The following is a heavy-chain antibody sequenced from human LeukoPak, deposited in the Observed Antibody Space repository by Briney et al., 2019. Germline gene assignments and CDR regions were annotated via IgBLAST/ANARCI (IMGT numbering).Heavy chain of an antibody. CDR3: AKDLRGSSWYLDY. V-gene: IGHV3-53*05. Sequence: PGGSLRLSCAASGFTVSSNYMSWVRQAPGKGLEWVSVIYSGGSTYYADSVKGRFTISRDNSKNTLYLQMNSLRAEDTAVYYCAKDLRGSSWYLDYWGQGTLVTVSS. CDR2: IYSGGST. CDR1: GFTVSSNY. D-gene: IGHD6-13*01. J-gene: IGHJ4*02.